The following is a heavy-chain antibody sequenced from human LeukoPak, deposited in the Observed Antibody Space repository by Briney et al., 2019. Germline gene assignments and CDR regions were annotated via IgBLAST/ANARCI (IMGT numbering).Heavy chain of an antibody. Sequence: GGSLRLSCAPSGFTFSRHGMHWVRQAPGKGLEWVAIISNDGSRKYYAHSVEGRFTISRDNSKNTLYLQMDSLGAEDTAVYYCARDRAWNYFDYWGQGTLATVSS. J-gene: IGHJ4*02. CDR3: ARDRAWNYFDY. D-gene: IGHD3-3*01. V-gene: IGHV3-30*03. CDR1: GFTFSRHG. CDR2: ISNDGSRK.